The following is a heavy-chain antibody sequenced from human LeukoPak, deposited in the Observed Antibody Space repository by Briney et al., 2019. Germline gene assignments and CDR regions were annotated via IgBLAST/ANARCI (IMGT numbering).Heavy chain of an antibody. V-gene: IGHV4-4*07. CDR1: GGSISSYY. Sequence: SETLSLTCTVSGGSISSYYWSWIRQPAGKGLEWIGRIYTSGSTNYNPSLKSRVTMSVDTSKNQFSLKLSSVTAVDTAVYYCARGPVGGATYYDGDAFDIWGQGTMVTVSS. J-gene: IGHJ3*02. D-gene: IGHD1-26*01. CDR3: ARGPVGGATYYDGDAFDI. CDR2: IYTSGST.